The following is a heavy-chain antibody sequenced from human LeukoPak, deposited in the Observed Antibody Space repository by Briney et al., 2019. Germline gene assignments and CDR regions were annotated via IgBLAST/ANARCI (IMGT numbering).Heavy chain of an antibody. V-gene: IGHV4-38-2*02. Sequence: SETLSLTCTVSGYSISSGYYWGWIRQPPGKGLEWIGSIYHSGSTYYSPSLKSRVTMSVDESKNEFSLKLTSVTAADTAVYYCARFHTSSWFFDSWGQGILVTVSS. D-gene: IGHD6-13*01. CDR1: GYSISSGYY. CDR2: IYHSGST. J-gene: IGHJ4*02. CDR3: ARFHTSSWFFDS.